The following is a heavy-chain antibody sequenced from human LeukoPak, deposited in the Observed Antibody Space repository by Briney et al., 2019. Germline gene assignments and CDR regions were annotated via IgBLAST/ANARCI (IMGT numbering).Heavy chain of an antibody. Sequence: GGSLRLSCAASGFTFSNYWMHWVRQAPGKGLVWVSRINSDGRSKSYAEYVKGRFTICRDNAKNTLYLQMNSMRAEDTAVYYCARVSSGSYFGYYYYYMDVWGKGTTVTVSS. J-gene: IGHJ6*03. V-gene: IGHV3-74*01. CDR3: ARVSSGSYFGYYYYYMDV. D-gene: IGHD1-26*01. CDR2: INSDGRSK. CDR1: GFTFSNYW.